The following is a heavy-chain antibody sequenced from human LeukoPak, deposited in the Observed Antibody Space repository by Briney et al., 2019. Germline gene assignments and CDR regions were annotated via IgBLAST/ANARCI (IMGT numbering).Heavy chain of an antibody. CDR1: GFTFKNYG. CDR2: ISSGSTYI. J-gene: IGHJ6*02. V-gene: IGHV3-21*06. D-gene: IGHD6-25*01. Sequence: GGSLRLSCAAPGFTFKNYGMNWVRQAPGKGLEWVSSISSGSTYIDNADSLKGRFTISRDNAKNSLYLEMNSLRAEDTAVYYCARSKGGAQREYGMDVWGQGTTVTVSS. CDR3: ARSKGGAQREYGMDV.